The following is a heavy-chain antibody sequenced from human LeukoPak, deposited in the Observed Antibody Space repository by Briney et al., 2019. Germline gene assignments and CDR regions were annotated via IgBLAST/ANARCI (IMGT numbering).Heavy chain of an antibody. V-gene: IGHV1-2*02. CDR3: AAGYDSSGYSLRDYYYYGMDV. CDR1: GYTFTGYY. Sequence: ASVKVSCKASGYTFTGYYMHWVRQAPGQGLEWMGWINPNSGGTNYAQKFQGRVTMTRDTSISTAYMELSRLRSDDTAVYYCAAGYDSSGYSLRDYYYYGMDVWGQGTTVTVSS. J-gene: IGHJ6*02. CDR2: INPNSGGT. D-gene: IGHD3-22*01.